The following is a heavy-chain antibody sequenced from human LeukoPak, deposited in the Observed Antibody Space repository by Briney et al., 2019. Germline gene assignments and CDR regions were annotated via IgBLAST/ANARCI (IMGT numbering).Heavy chain of an antibody. CDR2: LFYTGNT. J-gene: IGHJ5*02. CDR1: GGSISDSRYY. V-gene: IGHV4-39*01. D-gene: IGHD2/OR15-2a*01. CDR3: MRHPEYLMGWFDP. Sequence: SETLSLTCTVSGGSISDSRYYWGRIRQPPGKRLEWIGTLFYTGNTFYNPSLQSRVAMSVDTSQNQFSLRLNSVTAADTAVYYCMRHPEYLMGWFDPWGQGALVIVSS.